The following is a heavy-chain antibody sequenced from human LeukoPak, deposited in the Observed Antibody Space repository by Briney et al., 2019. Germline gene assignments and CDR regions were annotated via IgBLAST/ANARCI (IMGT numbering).Heavy chain of an antibody. J-gene: IGHJ6*02. CDR3: AKDEAVAGSFYYYYGMDV. D-gene: IGHD6-19*01. Sequence: PGRSLRLSCAASGFTFSSYGMHWVRQAPGKGLEWVAVISYDGSNKYYADSVKGRFTISRDNSKNTLYLQMNSLRAEDTAVYYCAKDEAVAGSFYYYYGMDVWGQGTTVTVSS. V-gene: IGHV3-30*18. CDR1: GFTFSSYG. CDR2: ISYDGSNK.